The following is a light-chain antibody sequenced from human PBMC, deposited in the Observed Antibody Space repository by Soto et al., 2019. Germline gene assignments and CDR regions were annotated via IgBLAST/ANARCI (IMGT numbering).Light chain of an antibody. J-gene: IGLJ1*01. V-gene: IGLV2-23*01. CDR3: CAYVGARYSV. Sequence: QSVLTPPASESGSPGQSITISCTGTKNLVSCYQQHPGKAPKVVVYEGTKRPSEVSNRFSGSTSGGTASLTISGLQAKDEASDLCCAYVGARYSVFGHGTKVTV. CDR1: KNL. CDR2: EGT.